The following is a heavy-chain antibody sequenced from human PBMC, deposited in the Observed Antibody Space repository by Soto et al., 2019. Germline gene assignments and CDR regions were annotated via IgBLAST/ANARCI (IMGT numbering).Heavy chain of an antibody. Sequence: SVKVSCKASGGTFSSYAISWVRQAPGQGLEWMGGIIPIFGTANYAQKFQGRVTITADESTSTAYMELSSLRSEDTAVYYCAREWELSRARFDPWGQGTLVTVSS. V-gene: IGHV1-69*13. CDR3: AREWELSRARFDP. D-gene: IGHD1-26*01. CDR1: GGTFSSYA. CDR2: IIPIFGTA. J-gene: IGHJ5*02.